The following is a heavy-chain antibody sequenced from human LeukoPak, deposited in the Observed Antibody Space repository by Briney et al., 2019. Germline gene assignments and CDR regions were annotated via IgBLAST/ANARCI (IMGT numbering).Heavy chain of an antibody. Sequence: PGGSLRLSCAASGFTFSNAWMSWVRQAPGKGLEWVGRIKSKTDGGTTDYAAPVKGRFTISRDDSKNTLYLQMNSLKTEDTAVYYCTTDKGSGWYGIDYWGQGTLVTVSS. CDR1: GFTFSNAW. CDR3: TTDKGSGWYGIDY. D-gene: IGHD6-19*01. V-gene: IGHV3-15*01. CDR2: IKSKTDGGTT. J-gene: IGHJ4*02.